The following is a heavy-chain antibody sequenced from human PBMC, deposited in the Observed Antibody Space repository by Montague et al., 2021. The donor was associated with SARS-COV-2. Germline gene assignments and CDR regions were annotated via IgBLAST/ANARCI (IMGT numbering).Heavy chain of an antibody. J-gene: IGHJ3*02. D-gene: IGHD1-14*01. CDR1: GASVSSSD. V-gene: IGHV4-59*02. Sequence: SETLSLTCTVSGASVSSSDWGWIRQSPGKGLKWIGYFYSVGSTDYNPSLKSRVTISRDTSKNQFSLKVRSVTAADTAIYYCARETMTADAFDIWGQGTMVAVSS. CDR3: ARETMTADAFDI. CDR2: FYSVGST.